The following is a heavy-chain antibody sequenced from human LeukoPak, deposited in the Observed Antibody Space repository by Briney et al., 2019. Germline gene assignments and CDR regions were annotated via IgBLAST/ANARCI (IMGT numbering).Heavy chain of an antibody. V-gene: IGHV3-23*01. Sequence: GGSLRLSCVASGFTFSSYAISWVRQAPGKGLEWVSAISGSADRTYYADSVKGRFTISRYNSRNTLYLQMNSLRPEDTAIYYCAKESPYGSGSRNYYFHYWGQGTLVTVSS. CDR3: AKESPYGSGSRNYYFHY. CDR2: ISGSADRT. D-gene: IGHD3-10*01. CDR1: GFTFSSYA. J-gene: IGHJ4*02.